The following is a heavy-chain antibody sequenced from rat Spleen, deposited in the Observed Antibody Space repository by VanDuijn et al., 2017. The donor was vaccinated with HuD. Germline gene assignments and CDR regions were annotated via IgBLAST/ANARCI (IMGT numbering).Heavy chain of an antibody. CDR3: ARPHSSHYVMDA. V-gene: IGHV5-25*01. CDR2: ISTGGGNT. CDR1: GFTFSNYY. J-gene: IGHJ4*01. D-gene: IGHD1-8*01. Sequence: EVQLVESGGGLVQPGRSMKLSCAASGFTFSNYYIAWVRQAPTKGREWVASISTGGGNTYYRDSVKGRFTISRDNAKSTLYLQMNSLRSEDTATYYCARPHSSHYVMDAWGQGASVTVSS.